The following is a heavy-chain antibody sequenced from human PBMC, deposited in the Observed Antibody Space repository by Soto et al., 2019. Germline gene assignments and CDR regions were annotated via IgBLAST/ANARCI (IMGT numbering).Heavy chain of an antibody. CDR1: GFTIRSNA. D-gene: IGHD1-1*01. V-gene: IGHV3-23*01. J-gene: IGHJ3*02. CDR2: ISDRGDTT. CDR3: ATWLQREHAYDI. Sequence: GGSLRLSCAASGFTIRSNAMYWVRQAPGKGLEWVSGISDRGDTTHYADSVKGRFTISRDSSKTIVFLQMNSLGPDDTAVYYCATWLQREHAYDIWGLGTTVTVSS.